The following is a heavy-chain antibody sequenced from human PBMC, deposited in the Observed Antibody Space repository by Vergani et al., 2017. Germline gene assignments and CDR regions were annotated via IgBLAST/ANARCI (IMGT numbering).Heavy chain of an antibody. CDR3: ARDRRQWLVGLVDY. J-gene: IGHJ4*02. D-gene: IGHD6-19*01. CDR1: GFTFGAYA. V-gene: IGHV3-49*03. CDR2: IRSKAYGGTT. Sequence: EVQLVESGGGLVHPGRSLRLSCTASGFTFGAYAMSWFRQAPGKGLEWVGFIRSKAYGGTTEYAASVKGRFTISRDDSNSIAYLQMNSLKTEDTAVYYCARDRRQWLVGLVDYWGQRTLVIVSA.